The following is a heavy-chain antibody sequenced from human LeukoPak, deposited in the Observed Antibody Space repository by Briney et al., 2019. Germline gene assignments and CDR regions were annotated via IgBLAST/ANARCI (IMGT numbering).Heavy chain of an antibody. D-gene: IGHD1-26*01. V-gene: IGHV3-23*01. CDR1: GFIFSNYW. J-gene: IGHJ5*02. Sequence: GGSLRLSCATSGFIFSNYWMSWVRQAPGKGLEWVSAISGSGDSTYYADSVKGRFTISRDNSKNTLYLQMNSLRAEDTAVYYCAKFGAVGARYNWFDPWGQGTLVTVSS. CDR3: AKFGAVGARYNWFDP. CDR2: ISGSGDST.